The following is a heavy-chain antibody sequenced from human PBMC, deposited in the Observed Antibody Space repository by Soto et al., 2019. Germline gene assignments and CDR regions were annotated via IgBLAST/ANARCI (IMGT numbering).Heavy chain of an antibody. V-gene: IGHV4-31*03. J-gene: IGHJ6*03. CDR3: AREVIVVVPAARYMDV. D-gene: IGHD2-2*01. Sequence: QVQLQESGPGMVKPSQTLSLTCTVSGGSISSGDYHWSWIRQHPGKGLEWIGYIYYSGTTYYNPSLKSRVTISVDTFKNQFSLKLSSVTAADTAVYYCAREVIVVVPAARYMDVWGKGTTVTVSS. CDR2: IYYSGTT. CDR1: GGSISSGDYH.